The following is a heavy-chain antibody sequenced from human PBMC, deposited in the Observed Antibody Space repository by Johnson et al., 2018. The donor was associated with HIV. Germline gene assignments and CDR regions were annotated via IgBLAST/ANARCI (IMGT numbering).Heavy chain of an antibody. J-gene: IGHJ3*02. D-gene: IGHD5-24*01. CDR1: GFTFSSNY. CDR3: ARDRAGGGYNYGAFDI. V-gene: IGHV3-66*01. Sequence: EVQLVESGGGVVQPGRSLRLSCAASGFTFSSNYMSWVRQAPGKGLDWVSVIYSGGSTYYADFVKGRFTISRDNSKNTLYLQMNSLRAEDTAVYYCARDRAGGGYNYGAFDIWGQGTMVTVSS. CDR2: IYSGGST.